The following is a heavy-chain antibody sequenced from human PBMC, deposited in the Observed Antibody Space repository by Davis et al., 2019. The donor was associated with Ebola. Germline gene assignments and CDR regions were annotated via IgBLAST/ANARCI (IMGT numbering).Heavy chain of an antibody. CDR3: ARRGLTVAVVKYYYGMDV. V-gene: IGHV3-48*02. CDR1: GFTFSSYS. Sequence: GGSLRLSCAAPGFTFSSYSMNWVRQAPGKGLEWVSYISSSSSTIYYADSVKGRFTISRDNAKNSLYLQMNSLRDEDTAVYYCARRGLTVAVVKYYYGMDVWGKGTTVTVSS. D-gene: IGHD3-22*01. J-gene: IGHJ6*04. CDR2: ISSSSSTI.